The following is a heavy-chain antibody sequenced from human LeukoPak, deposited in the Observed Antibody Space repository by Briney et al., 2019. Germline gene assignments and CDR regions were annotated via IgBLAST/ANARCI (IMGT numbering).Heavy chain of an antibody. CDR3: ARGDCPSISCPFDP. Sequence: ASVKVSCKASGYAFTGYYIHWVRQAPGQGFEWIGWINPNSGGTKYAQKFQGRVTMTRDSSITTAYMELNRLTSDDTAVYFCARGDCPSISCPFDPWGRGTVVTVSS. CDR2: INPNSGGT. J-gene: IGHJ5*02. CDR1: GYAFTGYY. D-gene: IGHD3-3*02. V-gene: IGHV1-2*02.